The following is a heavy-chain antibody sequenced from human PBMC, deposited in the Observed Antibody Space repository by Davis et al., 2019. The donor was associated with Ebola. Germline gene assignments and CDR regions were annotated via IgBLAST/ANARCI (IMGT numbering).Heavy chain of an antibody. D-gene: IGHD6-13*01. Sequence: PGGSLRLSCAASGFSFSAYWMQWVRQAPGKGLVWVLRINSDGSSVEYADSVKGRFTISRDNAKDTLYLQMNSLRAEDTAVDYCARGDIWYNWFDPWGQGTLVTVSS. CDR2: INSDGSSV. J-gene: IGHJ5*02. CDR3: ARGDIWYNWFDP. CDR1: GFSFSAYW. V-gene: IGHV3-74*03.